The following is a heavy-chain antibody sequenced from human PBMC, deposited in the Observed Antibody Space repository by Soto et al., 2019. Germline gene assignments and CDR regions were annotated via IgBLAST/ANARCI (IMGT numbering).Heavy chain of an antibody. CDR3: ARGRGSTGYLGREHYFDY. V-gene: IGHV3-66*01. CDR1: GFSVTNNY. D-gene: IGHD2-2*01. CDR2: IDIGGNT. J-gene: IGHJ4*02. Sequence: EVQVVESGGGLVQPGGSLRLSCAASGFSVTNNYMNWVRQAPGKGLEWVSIIDIGGNTYYADSVKDRFTISRDNSRNTXXLPMDSLRAEDTAVYYCARGRGSTGYLGREHYFDYWGQGTLVTVSP.